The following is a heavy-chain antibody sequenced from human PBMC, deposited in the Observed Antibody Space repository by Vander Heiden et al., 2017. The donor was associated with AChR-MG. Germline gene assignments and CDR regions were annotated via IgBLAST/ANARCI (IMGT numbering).Heavy chain of an antibody. J-gene: IGHJ6*03. CDR2: IYYSGTT. CDR3: ARYPSSNVWSSYYYMDV. V-gene: IGHV4-31*03. CDR1: GGSISSGYYF. Sequence: QVQLQESGPGLVKPSQTLSLTCPVPGGSISSGYYFWTWIRQHPGKGLEYIGYIYYSGTTYYNPSLRSRVTMSVDTSENQFSLKLNSVTAADTAVYYCARYPSSNVWSSYYYMDVWGKGTTVTVSS. D-gene: IGHD3-10*01.